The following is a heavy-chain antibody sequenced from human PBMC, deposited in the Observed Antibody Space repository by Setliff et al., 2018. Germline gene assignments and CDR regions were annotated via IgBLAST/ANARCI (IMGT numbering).Heavy chain of an antibody. D-gene: IGHD3-22*01. Sequence: SETLSLTCTVSGDSFKSDSFYWGWIRQPPGKGLEWIGSVFYTGTTYYTPSLKRRATLSVDTSKNQFSLRLRFVTAADAAVYYCARAAKYDSSGYYGFWFDPWGQGTLVTVSS. V-gene: IGHV4-39*01. J-gene: IGHJ5*02. CDR3: ARAAKYDSSGYYGFWFDP. CDR2: VFYTGTT. CDR1: GDSFKSDSFY.